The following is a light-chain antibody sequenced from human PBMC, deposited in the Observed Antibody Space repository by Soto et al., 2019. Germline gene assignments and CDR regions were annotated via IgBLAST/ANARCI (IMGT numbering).Light chain of an antibody. Sequence: DIQIIDSPSTLSASVGDRVTITCRASQSISSWLAWYQQKPGKAPKLLIYDASSLESGVPSRFSGSGSGTEFTLTISSLQPDDFATYYCQQYNSYWTFGQGTKVDLK. CDR1: QSISSW. CDR3: QQYNSYWT. V-gene: IGKV1-5*01. J-gene: IGKJ1*01. CDR2: DAS.